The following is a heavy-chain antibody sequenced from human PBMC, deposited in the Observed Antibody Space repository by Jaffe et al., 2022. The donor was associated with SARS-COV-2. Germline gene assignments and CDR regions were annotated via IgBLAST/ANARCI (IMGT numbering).Heavy chain of an antibody. CDR2: INHSGST. CDR3: ARRSLSIAARPRWFDP. D-gene: IGHD6-6*01. Sequence: QVQLQQWGAGLLKPSETLSLTCAVYGGSFSGYYWSWIRQPPGKGLEWIGEINHSGSTNYNPSLKSRVTISVDTSKNQFSLKLSSVTAADTAVYYCARRSLSIAARPRWFDPWGQGTLVTVSS. CDR1: GGSFSGYY. J-gene: IGHJ5*02. V-gene: IGHV4-34*01.